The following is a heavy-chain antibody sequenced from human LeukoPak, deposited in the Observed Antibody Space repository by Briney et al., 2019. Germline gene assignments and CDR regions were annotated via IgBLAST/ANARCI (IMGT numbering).Heavy chain of an antibody. CDR2: ISSSSSYI. Sequence: PGGSLRLSCAASGFTFSSYSMNWVRQAPGKGLEWVSSISSSSSYIYYADSVKGRFTISRENAKNSLYLQMNCLRAEDTAVYYCARATTGVRDYDYWGQGTLVTVSS. J-gene: IGHJ4*02. CDR1: GFTFSSYS. V-gene: IGHV3-21*01. D-gene: IGHD1-1*01. CDR3: ARATTGVRDYDY.